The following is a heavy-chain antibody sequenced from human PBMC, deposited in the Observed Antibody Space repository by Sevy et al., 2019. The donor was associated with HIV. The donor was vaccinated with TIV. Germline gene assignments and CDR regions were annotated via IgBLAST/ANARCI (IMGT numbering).Heavy chain of an antibody. CDR2: ISSSSSYI. Sequence: GGSLRLSCAASGFTFSSYSMNWVRQAPGKGLEWVSSISSSSSYIYYADSVKGRFTISRDNAKNSLYLQMNSLRAEDTAVYYCSRDPMAVAGRGGGDDYWGQGTLVTVSS. D-gene: IGHD6-19*01. J-gene: IGHJ4*02. CDR1: GFTFSSYS. CDR3: SRDPMAVAGRGGGDDY. V-gene: IGHV3-21*01.